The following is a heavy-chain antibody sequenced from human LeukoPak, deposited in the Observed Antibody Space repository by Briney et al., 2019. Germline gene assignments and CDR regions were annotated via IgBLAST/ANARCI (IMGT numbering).Heavy chain of an antibody. CDR3: ARERPPGDSSSWYLEGYFDF. V-gene: IGHV1-69*05. CDR2: IISIFGTR. Sequence: SVKVACKASGGTFSSYAISWVRQAPGQGLEWMGRIISIFGTRNYARKFRGRVTITTDESTSTAYMEVSSLRSEDTAVYYCARERPPGDSSSWYLEGYFDFWGQGTLVTVSS. J-gene: IGHJ4*02. D-gene: IGHD6-13*01. CDR1: GGTFSSYA.